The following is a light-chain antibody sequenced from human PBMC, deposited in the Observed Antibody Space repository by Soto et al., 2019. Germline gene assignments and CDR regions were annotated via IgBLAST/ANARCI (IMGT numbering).Light chain of an antibody. J-gene: IGKJ2*01. Sequence: EIVLTQSPGTLSLSPGERATLSCRASQSVDSDFLAWYQQKSGQAPRLLIYNASRRAAGIPDRFSGSGSVTDFTLTISMLVPEDFAVYFCQQYGDSPLYSFGQGTKVEIK. V-gene: IGKV3-20*01. CDR1: QSVDSDF. CDR2: NAS. CDR3: QQYGDSPLYS.